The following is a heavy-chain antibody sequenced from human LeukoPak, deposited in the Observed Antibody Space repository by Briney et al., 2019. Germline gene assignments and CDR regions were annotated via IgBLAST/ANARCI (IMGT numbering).Heavy chain of an antibody. D-gene: IGHD3-3*01. V-gene: IGHV1-69*05. CDR1: GGTFSSYA. CDR2: IIPIFGTA. J-gene: IGHJ3*02. CDR3: ASSGITIFGVVIDLTPYDAFDI. Sequence: ASVKVSCKASGGTFSSYAISWVRQAPGQGHEWMGGIIPIFGTANYAQKFQGRVTITTDESTSTAYMELSSLRSEDTAVYYCASSGITIFGVVIDLTPYDAFDIWGQGTMVTVSS.